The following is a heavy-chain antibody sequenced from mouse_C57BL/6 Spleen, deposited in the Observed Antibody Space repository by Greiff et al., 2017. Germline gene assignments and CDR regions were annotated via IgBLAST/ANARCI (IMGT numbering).Heavy chain of an antibody. J-gene: IGHJ4*01. CDR3: ARDSWDGLDY. V-gene: IGHV5-16*01. Sequence: EVMLVESEGGLVQPGSSMKLSCTASGFTFSDYYMAWVRQVPEKGLEWVANINYDGSSTYYLDSLKSRFIISRDNAKNILYLQMSSLKSEDTATYYCARDSWDGLDYWGQGTSVTVSS. CDR1: GFTFSDYY. CDR2: INYDGSST. D-gene: IGHD4-1*01.